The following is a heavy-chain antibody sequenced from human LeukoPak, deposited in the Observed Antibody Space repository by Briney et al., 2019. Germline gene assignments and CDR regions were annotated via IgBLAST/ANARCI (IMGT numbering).Heavy chain of an antibody. J-gene: IGHJ4*02. CDR3: ASSRHYYDSSGYYYLDFDY. Sequence: ASVKVSCKASGYTFTSYGISWVRQAPGQGLEWMGWISAYNGNTNYAQKLQGRVTMTTDTSTSTAYMELRSPRSDDTAVYYCASSRHYYDSSGYYYLDFDYWGQGTLVTVSS. CDR1: GYTFTSYG. V-gene: IGHV1-18*01. D-gene: IGHD3-22*01. CDR2: ISAYNGNT.